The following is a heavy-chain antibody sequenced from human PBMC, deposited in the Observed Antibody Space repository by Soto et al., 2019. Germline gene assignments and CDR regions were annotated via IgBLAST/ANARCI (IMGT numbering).Heavy chain of an antibody. CDR1: GFTFSSYA. D-gene: IGHD3-9*01. Sequence: GGSLRLSCAASGFTFSSYAMTWVRQAPGKGLEWVSAISGSGGNTYYADSVKGRFTISRDNSKNTLYLQMNSLRAEDTAVYYCAKGFANYDILTGFDYWGQGALVTVSS. V-gene: IGHV3-23*01. CDR2: ISGSGGNT. CDR3: AKGFANYDILTGFDY. J-gene: IGHJ4*02.